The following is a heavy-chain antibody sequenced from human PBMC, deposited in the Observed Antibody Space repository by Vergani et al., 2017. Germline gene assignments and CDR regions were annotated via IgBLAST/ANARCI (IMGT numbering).Heavy chain of an antibody. CDR2: IYYSGST. Sequence: QVQLQESGPGLVKPSGTLSLTCAVSGGSISSSNWWSWVRQPPGKGLEWIGSIYYSGSTYYNPSLKSRVTISVDTSKNQFSLKLSSVTAADTAVYYCARQPYGAMVFGSFPYYFDYWGQGTLVTVSS. J-gene: IGHJ4*02. V-gene: IGHV4-4*02. D-gene: IGHD5-18*01. CDR3: ARQPYGAMVFGSFPYYFDY. CDR1: GGSISSSNW.